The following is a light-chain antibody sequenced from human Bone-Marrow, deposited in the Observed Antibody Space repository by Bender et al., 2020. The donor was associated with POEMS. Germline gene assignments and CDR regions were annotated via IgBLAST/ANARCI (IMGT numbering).Light chain of an antibody. Sequence: QPVLTQPPSASGTPGQRVTISCSGSSSKFGSYPVNWYQQLPGAAPKLVIFNNSQRPSGVPDRFSGSNSGTSASLAISGLLSDDEAGFYCATWDDSLNGWVFGGGTKLAVL. CDR2: NNS. V-gene: IGLV1-44*01. J-gene: IGLJ3*02. CDR1: SSKFGSYP. CDR3: ATWDDSLNGWV.